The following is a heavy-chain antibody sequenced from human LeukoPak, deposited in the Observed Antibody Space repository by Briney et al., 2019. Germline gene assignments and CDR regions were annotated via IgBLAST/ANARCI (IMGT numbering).Heavy chain of an antibody. V-gene: IGHV5-51*01. CDR1: GYIFTSYW. CDR2: IYPGDSDT. J-gene: IGHJ4*02. D-gene: IGHD5-18*01. Sequence: PGASLQISCKGSGYIFTSYWIGWVRQLPGKGLEWMGMIYPGDSDTKYSPSFQGQVTISADKSISTAYLQWSSLKASDTAMYYCAITRGYSYGYLVHYWGQGTLVTVSS. CDR3: AITRGYSYGYLVHY.